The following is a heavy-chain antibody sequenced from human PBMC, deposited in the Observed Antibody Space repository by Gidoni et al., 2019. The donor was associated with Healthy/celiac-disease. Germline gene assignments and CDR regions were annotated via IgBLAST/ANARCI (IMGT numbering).Heavy chain of an antibody. V-gene: IGHV4-31*03. CDR3: ARDLVHCSGGSCFSGLGWFDP. D-gene: IGHD2-15*01. Sequence: QVQLQESGPGLVKPSQTLSLTCTVSGGSISSGGYYWNWIRQHPGKGLEWIGYIYYSGSTYYNPSLKSRVTISLDTSKNQFSLKLSSVTAADTAVYYCARDLVHCSGGSCFSGLGWFDPWGQGTLVTVSS. CDR1: GGSISSGGYY. CDR2: IYYSGST. J-gene: IGHJ5*02.